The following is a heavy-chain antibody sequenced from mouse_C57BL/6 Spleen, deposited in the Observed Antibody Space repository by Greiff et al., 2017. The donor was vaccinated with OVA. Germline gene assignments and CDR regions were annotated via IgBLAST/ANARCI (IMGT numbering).Heavy chain of an antibody. J-gene: IGHJ2*01. V-gene: IGHV1-66*01. D-gene: IGHD1-1*01. Sequence: VQVVESGPELVKPGASVKISCKASGYSFTSYYIHWVKQRPGQGLEWIGWIYPGSGNTKYNEKFKGKATLTADTSSSTAYMQLSSLTSEDSAVYYCAREGDYGSRVYYFDYWGQGTTLTVSS. CDR2: IYPGSGNT. CDR1: GYSFTSYY. CDR3: AREGDYGSRVYYFDY.